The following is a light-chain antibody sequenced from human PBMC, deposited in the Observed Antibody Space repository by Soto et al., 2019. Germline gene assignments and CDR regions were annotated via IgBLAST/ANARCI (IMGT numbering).Light chain of an antibody. Sequence: AIQLTQSPSSLSASVGDRVTITCRASQGISSALAWYQQKPGKTPNLLIYDASSLESGVPSRFSGSGSGTDFTLTISILQPEDFATYYCQQFNSNPLTFGGGTKVEI. V-gene: IGKV1-13*02. CDR3: QQFNSNPLT. CDR1: QGISSA. J-gene: IGKJ4*01. CDR2: DAS.